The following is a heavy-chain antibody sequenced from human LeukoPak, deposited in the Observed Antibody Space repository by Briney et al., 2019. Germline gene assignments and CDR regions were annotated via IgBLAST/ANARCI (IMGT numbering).Heavy chain of an antibody. Sequence: GGSLRLSCAASGFTFSNAWMSWVRQAPGKGLEWVGRIKSKTDGGTTDYAAPVKGRFTISRDDSKNTLYLQMNSLKTEDTAVYYCTTRYGLRFLEWLSAPDYWGQGTLVTVSS. D-gene: IGHD3-3*01. CDR1: GFTFSNAW. J-gene: IGHJ4*02. CDR2: IKSKTDGGTT. CDR3: TTRYGLRFLEWLSAPDY. V-gene: IGHV3-15*01.